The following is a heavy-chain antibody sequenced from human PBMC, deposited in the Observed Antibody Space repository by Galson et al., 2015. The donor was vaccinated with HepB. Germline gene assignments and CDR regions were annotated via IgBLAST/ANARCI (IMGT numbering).Heavy chain of an antibody. J-gene: IGHJ3*02. Sequence: SVKVSCKASGYTFTAYYMHWVRQAPGQGLEWMGRINPNSGGTNYAQKFQGRVTMTRDTSISTAYMELTRLRSDDTVVYYCARGKPGIIDAFDIWGQGTMVTVFS. V-gene: IGHV1-2*05. CDR1: GYTFTAYY. CDR3: ARGKPGIIDAFDI. D-gene: IGHD3-10*01. CDR2: INPNSGGT.